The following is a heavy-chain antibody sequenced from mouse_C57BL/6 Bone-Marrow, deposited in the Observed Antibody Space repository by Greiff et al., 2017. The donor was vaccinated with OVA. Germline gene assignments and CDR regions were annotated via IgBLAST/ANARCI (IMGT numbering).Heavy chain of an antibody. CDR3: ARWDYYGSKFYFDY. D-gene: IGHD1-1*01. J-gene: IGHJ2*01. Sequence: VQLQQPGAELVRPGSSVKLSCKASGYTFTSYWMDWVKQRPGQGLEWIGNIYPSDSETHYDQKFKDKATLTVDKSSSTAYMQLSSLTSEDSAVYYCARWDYYGSKFYFDYWGQGTTLTVSS. CDR1: GYTFTSYW. V-gene: IGHV1-61*01. CDR2: IYPSDSET.